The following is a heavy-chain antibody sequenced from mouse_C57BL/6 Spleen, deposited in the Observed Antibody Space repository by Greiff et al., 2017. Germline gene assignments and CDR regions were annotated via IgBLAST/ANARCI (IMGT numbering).Heavy chain of an antibody. CDR3: AKNGYSNYEGFAY. CDR1: GFSLTSYG. D-gene: IGHD2-5*01. J-gene: IGHJ3*01. CDR2: IWRGGST. V-gene: IGHV2-5*01. Sequence: QVQLKESGPGLVQPSQSLSITCTVSGFSLTSYGVHWVRQSPGKGLEWLGVIWRGGSTDYNAAFMSRLSITKDNSKSQVFFKMISLQADDTAIYYCAKNGYSNYEGFAYWGQGTLVTVSA.